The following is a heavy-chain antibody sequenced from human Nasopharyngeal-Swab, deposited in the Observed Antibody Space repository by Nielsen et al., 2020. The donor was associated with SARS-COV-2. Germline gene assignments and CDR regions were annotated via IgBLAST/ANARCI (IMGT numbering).Heavy chain of an antibody. V-gene: IGHV4-39*01. Sequence: WIRQPLGKGLEWIGSIYYSGSTYYNPSLKSRVTISVDTSKNQFSLKLSSVTAADTVVYYCARLDPYSSRDDYWGQGTLVTVSS. CDR2: IYYSGST. J-gene: IGHJ4*02. CDR3: ARLDPYSSRDDY. D-gene: IGHD6-13*01.